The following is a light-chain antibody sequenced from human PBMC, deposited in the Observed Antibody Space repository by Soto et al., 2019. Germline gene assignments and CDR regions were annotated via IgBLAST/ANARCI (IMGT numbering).Light chain of an antibody. Sequence: EVVLTQSPGTLSLSPGERATLSCRASQSVSSSYLAWYQQKPGQAPRLLIYGASSRATGIPARFSGSGSGTDFTLTISSLEPEDFAVYYCQQRSNWPITSGPGTKVDIK. CDR2: GAS. CDR3: QQRSNWPIT. V-gene: IGKV3D-20*02. CDR1: QSVSSSY. J-gene: IGKJ3*01.